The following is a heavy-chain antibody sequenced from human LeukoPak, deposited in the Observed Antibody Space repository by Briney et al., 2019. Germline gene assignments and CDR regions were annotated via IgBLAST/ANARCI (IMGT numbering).Heavy chain of an antibody. J-gene: IGHJ3*02. Sequence: SETLSLTCTVSGGSISSSSYYWGWIRQPPGKGLEWIGSIYYSGSTYYNPSLKSRVTISVDTSKNQFSLKLSSVTAADTAVYYCARLLSITMIVADAFDIWGQGTMVTVSS. D-gene: IGHD3-22*01. V-gene: IGHV4-39*07. CDR1: GGSISSSSYY. CDR2: IYYSGST. CDR3: ARLLSITMIVADAFDI.